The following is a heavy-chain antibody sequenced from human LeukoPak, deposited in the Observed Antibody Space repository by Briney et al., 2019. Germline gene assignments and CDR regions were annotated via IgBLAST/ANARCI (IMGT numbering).Heavy chain of an antibody. CDR1: GFIFSSYW. V-gene: IGHV3-7*01. CDR2: IKQDGSEK. CDR3: ARDLYGDYSHDY. J-gene: IGHJ4*02. Sequence: GGSLRLSCAASGFIFSSYWMSWVRQAPGKGLEWVANIKQDGSEKYYVDSVKGRFTISRDNAKNSLYLQMNSLRAEDTAVYYCARDLYGDYSHDYWGQGTLVTVSS. D-gene: IGHD4-17*01.